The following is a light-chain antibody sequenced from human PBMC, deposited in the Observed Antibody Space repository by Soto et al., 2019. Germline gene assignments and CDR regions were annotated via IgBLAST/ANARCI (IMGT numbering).Light chain of an antibody. CDR1: HRVSSY. V-gene: IGKV3-15*01. J-gene: IGKJ4*01. Sequence: EIVMTQSPATLSLSPGDRATLSCRASHRVSSYLAWYQQKPGQAPRLLIYATSTRATGTPARLSGSGSGTESPLTISSLQSEDFAVYYCQQYNNWPLTVGGGTKVDI. CDR2: ATS. CDR3: QQYNNWPLT.